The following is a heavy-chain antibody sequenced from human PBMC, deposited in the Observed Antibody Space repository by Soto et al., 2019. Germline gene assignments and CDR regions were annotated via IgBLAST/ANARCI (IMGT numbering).Heavy chain of an antibody. CDR2: TYYRSKWHN. CDR3: ARDGSGYQWYFDV. V-gene: IGHV6-1*01. Sequence: QVQLQQSGPGLVKPSQTLSLICAISGDSVSSASATWSWIRQSPSGRLEWLGRTYYRSKWHNDYAVSGNSRISIIPDTSKNQLSLLLSSVIFEDTAVYFCARDGSGYQWYFDVWGRGSLVTVSS. J-gene: IGHJ2*01. CDR1: GDSVSSASAT. D-gene: IGHD5-12*01.